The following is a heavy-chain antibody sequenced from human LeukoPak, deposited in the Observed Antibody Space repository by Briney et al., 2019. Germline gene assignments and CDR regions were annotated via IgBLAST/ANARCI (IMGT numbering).Heavy chain of an antibody. CDR3: ARGGRGTAVPYYYYYYMDV. Sequence: SETLSLTCTVSGGSISSYYWSWIRQPPGKGLEWIGYIYYSGGTNYNPSLKSRVTISVDTSKNQFSLKLSSVTAADTAVYYCARGGRGTAVPYYYYYYMDVWGKGTTVTVSS. CDR1: GGSISSYY. V-gene: IGHV4-59*01. J-gene: IGHJ6*03. D-gene: IGHD1-26*01. CDR2: IYYSGGT.